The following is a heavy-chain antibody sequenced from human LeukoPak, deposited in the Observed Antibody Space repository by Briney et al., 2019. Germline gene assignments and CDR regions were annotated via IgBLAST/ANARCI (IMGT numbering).Heavy chain of an antibody. V-gene: IGHV3-11*06. CDR2: INGRGTYI. Sequence: PGGSLRLSCAASGFTFSDYFMSWVRQAPGKGLEWLSYINGRGTYIDYAESLKGRITISRDNAQNSLYLQMNSLKVEDTAVYYCVRSGREATEIDYWGQGTLVTVSS. D-gene: IGHD1-1*01. CDR3: VRSGREATEIDY. J-gene: IGHJ4*02. CDR1: GFTFSDYF.